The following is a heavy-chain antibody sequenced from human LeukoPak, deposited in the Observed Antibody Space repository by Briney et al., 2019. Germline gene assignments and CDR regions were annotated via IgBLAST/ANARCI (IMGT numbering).Heavy chain of an antibody. Sequence: PPETLSLTCTVSGGSISSYYWSWIRQPPGKGLEWIGYIYYSGSTNYNPSLKSRVTISVDTSKNQFSLKLSSMTAADTAVYYCARLYGDYDVNWFDPWGQGTLVTVSS. CDR2: IYYSGST. J-gene: IGHJ5*02. V-gene: IGHV4-59*01. CDR3: ARLYGDYDVNWFDP. D-gene: IGHD4-17*01. CDR1: GGSISSYY.